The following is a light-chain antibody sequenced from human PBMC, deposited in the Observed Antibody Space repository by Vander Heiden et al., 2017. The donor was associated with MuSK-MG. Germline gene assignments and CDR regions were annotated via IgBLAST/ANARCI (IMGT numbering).Light chain of an antibody. V-gene: IGKV1-39*01. J-gene: IGKJ3*01. CDR1: QTLNKF. Sequence: DIQMTQSPSSLSAFVGDRVTITCRANQTLNKFLNWYQQKPGKAPKVLIYTASNLQSGVPSRFSGSGSGTGFTLTISRLQPDDIATYYCQQTDSLPLTFGHGTKVVIK. CDR2: TAS. CDR3: QQTDSLPLT.